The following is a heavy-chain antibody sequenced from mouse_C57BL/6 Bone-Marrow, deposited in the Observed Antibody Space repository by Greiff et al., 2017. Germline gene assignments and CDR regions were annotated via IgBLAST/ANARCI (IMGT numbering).Heavy chain of an antibody. J-gene: IGHJ2*01. CDR2: IDPSDSYT. V-gene: IGHV1-50*01. D-gene: IGHD1-1*01. CDR3: AREGYYYGYYFDY. Sequence: VQLQQPGAELVKPGASVKLSCKASGYTFTSYWMQWVKQRPGQGLEWIGEIDPSDSYTNYNQKFKGKATLTVDTSSSTAYMQLSSLTSEDSAVYYCAREGYYYGYYFDYWGKGTTLTVSS. CDR1: GYTFTSYW.